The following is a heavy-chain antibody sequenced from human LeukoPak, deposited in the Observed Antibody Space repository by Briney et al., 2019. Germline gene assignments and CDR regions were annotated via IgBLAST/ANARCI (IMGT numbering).Heavy chain of an antibody. CDR3: ARDPLITMVRGATDYYYGMDV. D-gene: IGHD3-10*01. CDR1: GYTFTSYG. V-gene: IGHV1-18*01. CDR2: ISAHNGNT. J-gene: IGHJ6*02. Sequence: ASVKVSCKASGYTFTSYGISWVRQAPGQGLEWMGWISAHNGNTNYAQKLQGRVTMTTDTSTSTAYMELRSLRSDDTAVYYCARDPLITMVRGATDYYYGMDVWGQGTTVTVSS.